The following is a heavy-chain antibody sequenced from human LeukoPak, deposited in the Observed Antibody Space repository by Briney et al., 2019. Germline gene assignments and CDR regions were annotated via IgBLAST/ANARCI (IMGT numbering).Heavy chain of an antibody. V-gene: IGHV4-59*08. J-gene: IGHJ4*02. CDR1: GGSISTYY. Sequence: SETPSLTCTVSGGSISTYYWSWIRQPPGKGLEWIGYIFYSGSTNYNPSLKSRVTISVDTSKNQFSLNLSSVTAADTAVYYCARHPYSTNSFDYWGQGTLVTVSS. CDR2: IFYSGST. D-gene: IGHD6-13*01. CDR3: ARHPYSTNSFDY.